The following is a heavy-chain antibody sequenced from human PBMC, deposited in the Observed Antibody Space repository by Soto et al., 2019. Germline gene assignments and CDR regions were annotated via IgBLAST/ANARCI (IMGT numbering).Heavy chain of an antibody. Sequence: GGPLRRSCAASGFTFNTYAMTWVRQAPGKGLEWVSSITIDGGGTFYADSVQGRFTVFRDNSRNTLYLQMNSLRAEDTAVYYCGKYKGIIHHLTFDYWGQGTLVTVSS. V-gene: IGHV3-23*01. CDR1: GFTFNTYA. J-gene: IGHJ4*02. CDR3: GKYKGIIHHLTFDY. D-gene: IGHD1-1*01. CDR2: ITIDGGGT.